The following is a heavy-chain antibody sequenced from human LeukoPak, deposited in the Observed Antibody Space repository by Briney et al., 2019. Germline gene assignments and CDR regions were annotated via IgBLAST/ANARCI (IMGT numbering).Heavy chain of an antibody. CDR1: GFTFSSYA. J-gene: IGHJ4*02. Sequence: GGSLRLSCAASGFTFSSYAMHWVRQAPGKGLEWVAVISYDGSNKYCADSVKGRFTISRDNSKNTLYLQMNSLRAEDTAVYYCARTVHYYDSSGYNPAYYFDYWGQGTLVTVSS. CDR3: ARTVHYYDSSGYNPAYYFDY. D-gene: IGHD3-22*01. V-gene: IGHV3-30*04. CDR2: ISYDGSNK.